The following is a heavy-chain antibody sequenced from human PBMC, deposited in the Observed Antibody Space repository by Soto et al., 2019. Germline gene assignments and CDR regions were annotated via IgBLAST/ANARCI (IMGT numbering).Heavy chain of an antibody. D-gene: IGHD3-22*01. CDR1: GFTFSSYA. Sequence: GGSLRLSCAASGFTFSSYAMSWVRQAPGKGLEWVSAISGSGGSTYYADSVKGRFTISRDNSKNTLYLQMNSLRAEDTAVYYGAVDYYDSSGYFPEDPYYYYGMDVWGQGTTVTVSS. V-gene: IGHV3-23*01. J-gene: IGHJ6*02. CDR2: ISGSGGST. CDR3: AVDYYDSSGYFPEDPYYYYGMDV.